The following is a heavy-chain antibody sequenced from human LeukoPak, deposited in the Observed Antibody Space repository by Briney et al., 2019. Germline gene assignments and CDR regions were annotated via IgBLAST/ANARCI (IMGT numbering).Heavy chain of an antibody. CDR2: IRPDGDGD. CDR1: GFTFSNYW. CDR3: ARLMGGVTTYDS. J-gene: IGHJ4*02. D-gene: IGHD4-11*01. V-gene: IGHV3-7*01. Sequence: GGCLRLSCAASGFTFSNYWMSWVRQAPGKGLEWVASIRPDGDGDHFMDAVKGRFTISRDNAERSLFLQMNSLRADDTAVYYCARLMGGVTTYDSWGQGTLVTVSS.